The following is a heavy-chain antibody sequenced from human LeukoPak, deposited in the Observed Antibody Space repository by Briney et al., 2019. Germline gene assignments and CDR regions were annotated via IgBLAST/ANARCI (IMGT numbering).Heavy chain of an antibody. J-gene: IGHJ4*02. V-gene: IGHV3-48*04. CDR1: GFTFSTYS. CDR2: ISSSSSTI. D-gene: IGHD3-10*01. CDR3: AKTLITMVRGVTALFDY. Sequence: GGSLRLSCAASGFTFSTYSMNWVRQAPGKGLEWVSYISSSSSTIYYADSVKGRFTISRDNAKNSLYLQMNSLRAEDTAVYYCAKTLITMVRGVTALFDYWGQGTLVTVSS.